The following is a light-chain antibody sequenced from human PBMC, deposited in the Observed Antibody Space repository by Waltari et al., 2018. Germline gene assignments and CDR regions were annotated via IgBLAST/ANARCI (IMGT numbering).Light chain of an antibody. V-gene: IGLV7-46*01. CDR1: TGAVTGGHY. CDR2: DTS. CDR3: LLCYSGPWV. Sequence: QAVVTQEPSLTVSPGGTVTLTCGSSTGAVTGGHYPYCIQQKPGQAPRTLIYDTSIKHSWTPARFSGTRLGGKAALTLSGAQPEDEAEYYCLLCYSGPWVFGGGTKLTVL. J-gene: IGLJ3*02.